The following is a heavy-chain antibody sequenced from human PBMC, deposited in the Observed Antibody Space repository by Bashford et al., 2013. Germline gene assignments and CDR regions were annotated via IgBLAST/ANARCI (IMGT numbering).Heavy chain of an antibody. V-gene: IGHV3-21*01. CDR3: AKGPYRNLVRDFYGMDV. D-gene: IGHD4-11*01. CDR1: GFTFSSYS. CDR2: ISSSSSYI. J-gene: IGHJ6*02. Sequence: GGSLRLSCAASGFTFSSYSMNWVRQAPGKGLEWVSSISSSSSYIYYADSVKGRFTISRDNSKNTVYLDMNSLRPDDTGVYYCAKGPYRNLVRDFYGMDVWGQGATVTVSS.